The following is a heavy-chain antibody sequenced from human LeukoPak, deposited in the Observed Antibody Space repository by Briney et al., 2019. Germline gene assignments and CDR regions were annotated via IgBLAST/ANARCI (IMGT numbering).Heavy chain of an antibody. CDR1: GFTFSSYA. CDR3: AKDGSSSWSYYFDY. Sequence: AGGSLRLSCAPSGFTFSSYAMSWVRQAPGKGLEWVSAISGSGGSTYYADSVEGRFTISRDNSKNTLYLQMNSLRAEDTAVYYCAKDGSSSWSYYFDYWGQGALVTVSS. J-gene: IGHJ4*02. D-gene: IGHD6-13*01. CDR2: ISGSGGST. V-gene: IGHV3-23*01.